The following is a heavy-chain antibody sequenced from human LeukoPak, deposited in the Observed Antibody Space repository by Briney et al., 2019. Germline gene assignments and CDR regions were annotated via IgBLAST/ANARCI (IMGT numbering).Heavy chain of an antibody. D-gene: IGHD3-3*01. Sequence: GGSLRLSCAASGFTFDDYAMHWVRQAPGKGLEWVSGISWNSGSIGYADSVKGRFTISRDNAKNSLYLQMNSLRAEDTALYYCAKSAENDAFGIWGQGTMVTVSS. CDR3: AKSAENDAFGI. CDR1: GFTFDDYA. V-gene: IGHV3-9*01. CDR2: ISWNSGSI. J-gene: IGHJ3*02.